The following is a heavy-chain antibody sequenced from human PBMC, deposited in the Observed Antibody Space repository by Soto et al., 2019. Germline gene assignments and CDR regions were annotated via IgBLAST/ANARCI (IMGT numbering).Heavy chain of an antibody. J-gene: IGHJ6*02. CDR3: ASSSLYGMEV. CDR2: IYYSGNN. V-gene: IGHV4-30-4*01. CDR1: VFSIIIGYYY. Sequence: SWTXSLTCSFSVFSIIIGYYYWSWIRQPPGKGLEWIGNIYYSGNNYYNPSLKSRLIISIDTSKNNFSLKVGSVTDADKAVYYCASSSLYGMEVWGQGTTVTVSS.